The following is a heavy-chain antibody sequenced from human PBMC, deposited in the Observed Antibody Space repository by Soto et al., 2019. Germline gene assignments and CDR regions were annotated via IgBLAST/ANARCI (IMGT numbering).Heavy chain of an antibody. CDR3: ARGIVSPDP. Sequence: SETLSLTCTVSGGSIRSGVYYWSWIRQPPGKGLEWIGEINHSGSTNYNPSLKSRVTISVDTSKNQFSLKLSSVTAADTAAYYCARGIVSPDPWGQGTLVTVSS. D-gene: IGHD3-16*02. CDR1: GGSIRSGVYY. CDR2: INHSGST. J-gene: IGHJ5*02. V-gene: IGHV4-34*01.